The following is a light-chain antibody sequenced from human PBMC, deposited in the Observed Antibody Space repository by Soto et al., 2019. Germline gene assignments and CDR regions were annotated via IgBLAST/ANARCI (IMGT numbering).Light chain of an antibody. Sequence: EIVLTQSPGTLSLSPGERATLSCRASQSLSGGYLAWFQQTPGQTPRLLIYSASNRATGIPDRFSGSGSGPDFTLTISRLEPEDFVVYYCQQNGSLPITFGQGTLLEIK. CDR3: QQNGSLPIT. V-gene: IGKV3-20*01. CDR2: SAS. J-gene: IGKJ5*01. CDR1: QSLSGGY.